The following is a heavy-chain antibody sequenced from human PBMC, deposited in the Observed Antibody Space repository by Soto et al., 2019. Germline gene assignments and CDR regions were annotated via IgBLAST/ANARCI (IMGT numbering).Heavy chain of an antibody. CDR1: GLSLSGYW. CDR2: IDTYGSAT. V-gene: IGHV3-74*01. Sequence: GGSLRLSCAASGLSLSGYWMHWVRQAPEKGLVWVSRIDTYGSATKYADSVEGRFSISKDNAENTLYLQMNNLRADDTAVYYCVRVLKSIGWDNDVFDIWGQGTMVT. CDR3: VRVLKSIGWDNDVFDI. J-gene: IGHJ3*02. D-gene: IGHD6-19*01.